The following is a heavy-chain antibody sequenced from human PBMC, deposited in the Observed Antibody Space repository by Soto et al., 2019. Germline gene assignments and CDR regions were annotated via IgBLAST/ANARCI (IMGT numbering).Heavy chain of an antibody. CDR1: GDSVSSNSAA. Sequence: PSQTLSLTCAISGDSVSSNSAAWNWIRQSPSRGLEWLGRTYYRSKWYNDYAVSVKSRITINPDTSKNQFSLQLNSVTPEDTAVYYFAGERKMAAAGTGPYYYYGMDVWGQGTTVTV. J-gene: IGHJ6*02. CDR3: AGERKMAAAGTGPYYYYGMDV. D-gene: IGHD6-13*01. CDR2: TYYRSKWYN. V-gene: IGHV6-1*01.